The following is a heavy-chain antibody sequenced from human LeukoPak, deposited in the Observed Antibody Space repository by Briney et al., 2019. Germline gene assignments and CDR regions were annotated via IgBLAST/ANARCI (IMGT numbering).Heavy chain of an antibody. V-gene: IGHV3-23*01. CDR2: IMVVGGST. D-gene: IGHD1-26*01. J-gene: IGHJ4*02. CDR1: GFTFSSYA. CDR3: AKEGVGSGSYYSPYYFDY. Sequence: PGGSLRLSCAASGFTFSSYAMSWVRRPPGKGWGWVSVIMVVGGSTYYADSVKGRFTISRDNSKNTLYLQMNSLRAEDTAVYYCAKEGVGSGSYYSPYYFDYWGQGTLVTVSS.